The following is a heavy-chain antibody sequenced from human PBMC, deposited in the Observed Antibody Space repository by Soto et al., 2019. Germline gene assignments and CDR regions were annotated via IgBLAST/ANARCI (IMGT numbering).Heavy chain of an antibody. V-gene: IGHV4-30-4*01. J-gene: IGHJ6*04. CDR1: LSSISFDHHH. D-gene: IGHD2-21*01. Sequence: LSLHCTAPLSSISFDHHHWMWIRQPPVKGLDLIGYVHYIRSVLYNPSLQIRVSISVDTSEIHFSLKLSCVTAADTVVYFCVREDVGGDRDYYGLDVWGEGIRCTIFS. CDR2: VHYIRSV. CDR3: VREDVGGDRDYYGLDV.